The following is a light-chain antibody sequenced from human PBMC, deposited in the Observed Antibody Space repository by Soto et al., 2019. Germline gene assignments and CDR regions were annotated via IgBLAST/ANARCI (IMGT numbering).Light chain of an antibody. CDR3: QQHSAWPLT. CDR2: GAS. V-gene: IGKV3-15*01. Sequence: EIVMTQSPATLYVSPGERATLFCRASQSVRSNFLAWYQQKPGQAPSLLIYGASIRATGIPARFSGSGSGTEFTLTINSLQSEDFAVYYCQQHSAWPLTFGGGTKVEIK. J-gene: IGKJ4*01. CDR1: QSVRSN.